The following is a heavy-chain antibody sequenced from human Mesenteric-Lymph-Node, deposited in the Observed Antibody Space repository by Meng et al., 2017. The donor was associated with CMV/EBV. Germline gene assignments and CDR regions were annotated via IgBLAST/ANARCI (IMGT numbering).Heavy chain of an antibody. Sequence: GESLKISCSASGFTFGDYAMSWVRQAPGKGLQWVGFIRSNLYGATTDYAASVKGRFAISRDDSKSIAYLHMSSLKSEDTALYYCTRVPGYCSSTSCGIYGMDVWGQGTTVTVS. CDR2: IRSNLYGATT. V-gene: IGHV3-49*04. CDR3: TRVPGYCSSTSCGIYGMDV. CDR1: GFTFGDYA. D-gene: IGHD2-2*01. J-gene: IGHJ6*02.